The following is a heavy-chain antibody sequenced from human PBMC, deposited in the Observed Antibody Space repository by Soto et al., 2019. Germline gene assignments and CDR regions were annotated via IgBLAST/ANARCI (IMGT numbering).Heavy chain of an antibody. CDR3: TTKKIVVVSILFDY. CDR2: IKSKTDGGAT. D-gene: IGHD3-22*01. V-gene: IGHV3-15*01. CDR1: GFTFSNAW. J-gene: IGHJ4*02. Sequence: LRLSCVASGFTFSNAWMGWVRQAPGKGLEWVGRIKSKTDGGATDYAAPVKGRFTISRDDSKNTLYLQMNNLKTEDTAVYYCTTKKIVVVSILFDYWGQGTLVTVSS.